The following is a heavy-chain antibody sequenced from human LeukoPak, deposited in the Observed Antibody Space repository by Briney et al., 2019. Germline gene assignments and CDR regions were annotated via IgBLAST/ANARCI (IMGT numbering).Heavy chain of an antibody. CDR1: GFTVSSNY. D-gene: IGHD3-22*01. Sequence: PGGSLRLSCAASGFTVSSNYMSWVRQAPGKGLEWVSVIYSGGSTYYADSVKGRFTNSRDNSKNTLYLQMNSLRAEDTAVYYCARTYYYDSSGYYTAPYYFDYWGQGTLVTVSS. V-gene: IGHV3-66*01. J-gene: IGHJ4*02. CDR2: IYSGGST. CDR3: ARTYYYDSSGYYTAPYYFDY.